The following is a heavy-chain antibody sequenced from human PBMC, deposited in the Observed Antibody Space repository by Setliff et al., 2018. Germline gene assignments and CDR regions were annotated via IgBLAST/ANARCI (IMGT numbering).Heavy chain of an antibody. V-gene: IGHV4-34*01. CDR1: GGSFSGYY. D-gene: IGHD6-13*01. CDR3: ARGLIGSNWYGGAFDY. CDR2: INHSGST. J-gene: IGHJ4*02. Sequence: SETLSLTCAVYGGSFSGYYWSWIRQPPGKGLEWIGEINHSGSTNYNPSLKSRVTISVDTSKNQFSLKLSSVTAADTAVYYCARGLIGSNWYGGAFDYWGQGTLVTVSS.